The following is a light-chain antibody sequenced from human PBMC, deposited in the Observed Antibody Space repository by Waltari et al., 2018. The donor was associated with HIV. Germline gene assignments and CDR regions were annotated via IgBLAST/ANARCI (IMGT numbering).Light chain of an antibody. V-gene: IGLV2-23*02. CDR3: CSYAGSSTYI. CDR1: SSDVGKYQL. CDR2: DVT. J-gene: IGLJ1*01. Sequence: QSALTQPASVSGSRGQSVTIFCHGTSSDVGKYQLLSWYQQSPGKAPKVVIYDVTDRPSGVSSRFSASKSGNTASLTISGLQPQDEGDYFCCSYAGSSTYIFGSGTLVTVL.